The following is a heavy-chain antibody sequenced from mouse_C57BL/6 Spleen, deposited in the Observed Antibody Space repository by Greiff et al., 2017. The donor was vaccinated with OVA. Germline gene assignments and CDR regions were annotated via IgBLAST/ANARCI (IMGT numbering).Heavy chain of an antibody. CDR1: GYTFTSYW. CDR3: ARAITTVVAKDD. CDR2: IDPSDGDT. Sequence: QVQLQQPGAELVKPGASVKLSCKASGYTFTSYWMQWVKQRPGQGLEWIGEIDPSDGDTNYNQKFKGKATLTVDTSSSTAYMQLSSLTSEDSAVDYCARAITTVVAKDDWGKGTTLTVSS. V-gene: IGHV1-50*01. J-gene: IGHJ2*01. D-gene: IGHD1-1*01.